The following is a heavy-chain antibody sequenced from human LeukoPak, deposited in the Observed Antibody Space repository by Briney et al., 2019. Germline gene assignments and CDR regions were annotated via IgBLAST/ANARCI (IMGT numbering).Heavy chain of an antibody. V-gene: IGHV4-59*01. CDR2: IYYSGST. Sequence: SETLSLTCTVSGGSISSYYWSWIRQPPGKGLEWIGYIYYSGSTNYNPSLKSRVTRSVDTSKNQFSLKLSSVTAADTAVYYCARATYYYDSSGYLENWFDPWGQGTLVTVSS. CDR3: ARATYYYDSSGYLENWFDP. J-gene: IGHJ5*02. CDR1: GGSISSYY. D-gene: IGHD3-22*01.